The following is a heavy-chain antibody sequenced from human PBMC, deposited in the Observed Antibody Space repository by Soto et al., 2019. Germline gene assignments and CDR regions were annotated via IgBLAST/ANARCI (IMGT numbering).Heavy chain of an antibody. J-gene: IGHJ4*02. Sequence: SETLSLTCTVPGGTIIGYYWIWMRQPPGKGLEWIGYIYNSGSTNYNPALKSRVTISVDTSKNQFSLKLTSVTAADTAVYYCARDNGYSYGYNLDHWGQGALVTVSS. V-gene: IGHV4-59*01. CDR2: IYNSGST. CDR3: ARDNGYSYGYNLDH. D-gene: IGHD5-18*01. CDR1: GGTIIGYY.